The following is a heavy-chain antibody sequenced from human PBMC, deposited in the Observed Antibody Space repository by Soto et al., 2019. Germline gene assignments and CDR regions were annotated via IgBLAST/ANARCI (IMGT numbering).Heavy chain of an antibody. CDR2: IYYSGST. D-gene: IGHD1-26*01. CDR3: ARGWWEREGYVMDV. Sequence: SETLSLNCTFSGGSIRSSNWNCFRQPPGKELQYIGYIYYSGSTNYNPSLKSRVTISDDTSTNQFSLTLTSVTAADTAVYYCARGWWEREGYVMDVWGQGTTVT. J-gene: IGHJ6*02. CDR1: GGSIRSSN. V-gene: IGHV4-59*08.